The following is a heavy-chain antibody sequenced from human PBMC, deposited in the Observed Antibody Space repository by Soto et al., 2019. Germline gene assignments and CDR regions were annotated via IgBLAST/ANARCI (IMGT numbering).Heavy chain of an antibody. CDR1: GFTFSSYA. D-gene: IGHD3-10*01. V-gene: IGHV3-30-3*01. Sequence: QVQLVESGGGVVQPGRSLRLSCAASGFTFSSYAIHWVRQAPGKGLEWVAVISNDGCNKNYADSAKGRFTISRDNSKNTLYLKMDSLRVEDTALYYCAGRSGSSDYWGQGTLVTVSS. CDR2: ISNDGCNK. J-gene: IGHJ4*02. CDR3: AGRSGSSDY.